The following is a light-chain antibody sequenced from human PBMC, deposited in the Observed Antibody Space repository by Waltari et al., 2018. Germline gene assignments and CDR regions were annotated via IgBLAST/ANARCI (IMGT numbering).Light chain of an antibody. Sequence: QSVLTQPPSASGTPGQRVTISCSGSSSNVGSNHVNWYQQLPGTAPKRLIYNNNHRPSRVSDLFSDSKSGTSTSLAISWLQSEDEADYHCAAWDGCQIDHYVFGTGTKVTVL. CDR3: AAWDGCQIDHYV. CDR1: SSNVGSNH. CDR2: NNN. V-gene: IGLV1-44*01. J-gene: IGLJ1*01.